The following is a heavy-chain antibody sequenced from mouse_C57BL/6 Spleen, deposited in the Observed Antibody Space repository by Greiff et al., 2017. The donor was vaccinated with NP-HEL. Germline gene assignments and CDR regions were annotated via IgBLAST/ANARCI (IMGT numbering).Heavy chain of an antibody. Sequence: DVMLVESGGDLVKPGGSLKLSCAASGFTFSSYGMSWVRQTPDKRLEWVATISSGGSYTYYPDSVKGRFTISRDNAKNTLYLQMSSLKSEDTAMYYCARHGTGGYFDYWGQGTTLTVSS. CDR1: GFTFSSYG. CDR2: ISSGGSYT. J-gene: IGHJ2*01. V-gene: IGHV5-6*02. CDR3: ARHGTGGYFDY. D-gene: IGHD4-1*01.